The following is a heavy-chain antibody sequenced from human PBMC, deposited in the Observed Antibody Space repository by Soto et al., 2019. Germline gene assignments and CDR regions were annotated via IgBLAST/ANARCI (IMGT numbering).Heavy chain of an antibody. CDR2: IIPIFGTA. CDR3: ASPTPGYCDGDCYRPFDY. V-gene: IGHV1-69*01. D-gene: IGHD2-21*02. J-gene: IGHJ4*02. CDR1: GGTFSSYA. Sequence: QVQLVQSGAEVKKPGSSVKVSCKASGGTFSSYAISWVRQAPGQGLEWMGGIIPIFGTANYAQKFQGRVTITADESTSTAYMELSSLRSEDTAVYYCASPTPGYCDGDCYRPFDYWGQGTLVTVSS.